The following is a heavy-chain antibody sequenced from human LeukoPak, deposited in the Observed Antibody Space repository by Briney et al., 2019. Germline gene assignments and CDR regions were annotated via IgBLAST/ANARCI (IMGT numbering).Heavy chain of an antibody. V-gene: IGHV3-7*01. D-gene: IGHD5-12*01. Sequence: LGGSLRLSCAASGFSFRDFWMTWVRQAPGKGLEWVANINQGGSVKYYGDSVKGRFTISRDDAKSSLYVQMNSLRDEDTAVYYCARFGYSGWNLEYWGQGTLVTVSS. CDR2: INQGGSVK. J-gene: IGHJ4*02. CDR3: ARFGYSGWNLEY. CDR1: GFSFRDFW.